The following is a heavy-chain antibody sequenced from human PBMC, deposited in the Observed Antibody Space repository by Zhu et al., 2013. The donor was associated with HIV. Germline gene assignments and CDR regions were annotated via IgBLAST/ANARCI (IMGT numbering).Heavy chain of an antibody. CDR3: GRHHNSGYYSYFDY. D-gene: IGHD3-22*01. CDR2: IIPIFGTA. Sequence: VQSGAEVKSLGSSVKVSCKASGGTFSSYAINWVRQAPGQGLEWMGGIIPIFGTANYAQKFQGRVTITADESTSTAYMELSSLRSEDTAVYYCGRHHNSGYYSYFDYWGQGTLVTVSS. CDR1: GGTFSSYA. J-gene: IGHJ4*02. V-gene: IGHV1-69*01.